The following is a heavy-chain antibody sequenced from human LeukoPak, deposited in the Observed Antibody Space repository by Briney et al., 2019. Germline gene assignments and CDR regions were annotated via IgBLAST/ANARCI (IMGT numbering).Heavy chain of an antibody. V-gene: IGHV3-30*02. CDR1: GFTFCSYG. Sequence: GGSLRLSCAASGFTFCSYGMHWVRKAPGKGVEWVAFIRYDGSNKYYADSVKGRFTISRDNSKNTLYLQMNSLRAEDTAVYYCASMGAASGYVYWGQGTLVTVSS. J-gene: IGHJ4*02. CDR3: ASMGAASGYVY. D-gene: IGHD1-26*01. CDR2: IRYDGSNK.